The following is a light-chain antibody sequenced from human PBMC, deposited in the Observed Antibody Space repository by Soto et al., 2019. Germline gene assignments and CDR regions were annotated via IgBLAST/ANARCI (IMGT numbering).Light chain of an antibody. V-gene: IGKV3-11*01. CDR2: DAS. CDR1: QSVSSY. Sequence: PGERATLSCRASQSVSSYLAWYQQKPGQAPRLLIYDASNRATGIPARFSGGGSGTDFTLTISSLEPEDFAVYYCQQRSNWLTFGGGNKVEIK. CDR3: QQRSNWLT. J-gene: IGKJ4*01.